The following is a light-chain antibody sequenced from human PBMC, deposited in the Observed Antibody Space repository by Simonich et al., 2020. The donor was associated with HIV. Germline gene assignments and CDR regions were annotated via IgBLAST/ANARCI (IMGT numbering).Light chain of an antibody. CDR2: EDN. CDR1: SGSIASNY. CDR3: QSYDSSNQGV. J-gene: IGLJ3*02. Sequence: NFMLTQPHSVSESPGKTVTISCTRSSGSIASNYVQWYQQRTGSAPTTVIYEDNQSPSGVPDRFSGSIDSSSNSASLTISGLKTEDEADYYCQSYDSSNQGVFGGGTKLTVL. V-gene: IGLV6-57*03.